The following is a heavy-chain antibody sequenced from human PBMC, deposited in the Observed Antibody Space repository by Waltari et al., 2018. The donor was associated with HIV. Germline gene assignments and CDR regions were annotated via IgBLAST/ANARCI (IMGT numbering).Heavy chain of an antibody. CDR3: ARAINERGAAPKQGNYYYGMDV. J-gene: IGHJ6*02. CDR1: GGTFSSYA. Sequence: QVQLVQSGAEVKKPGSSVKVSCKASGGTFSSYAISWVRQAPGQGLEWMGGIIPILGTADASHKFQGRVTITADESTSTAYMELSSLRSEDTAVYYCARAINERGAAPKQGNYYYGMDVWGQGTTVTVSS. D-gene: IGHD6-13*01. V-gene: IGHV1-69*12. CDR2: IIPILGTA.